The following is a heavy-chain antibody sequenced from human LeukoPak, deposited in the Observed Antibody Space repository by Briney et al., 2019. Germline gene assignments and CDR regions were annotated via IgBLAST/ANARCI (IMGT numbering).Heavy chain of an antibody. CDR1: GYTFTGYY. CDR3: AREGIAVAGSLDAFDI. D-gene: IGHD6-19*01. V-gene: IGHV1-2*02. CDR2: INPNSGGT. Sequence: ASVKVSCKASGYTFTGYYMHWVRQAPGQGLEWMGWINPNSGGTNYAQKFQGRVTMTRDTSISTAYMELSRLRSDDTAVYYCAREGIAVAGSLDAFDIWGQGTMVTVPS. J-gene: IGHJ3*02.